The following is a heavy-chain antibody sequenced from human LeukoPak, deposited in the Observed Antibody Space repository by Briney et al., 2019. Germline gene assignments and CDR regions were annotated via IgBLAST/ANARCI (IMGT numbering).Heavy chain of an antibody. Sequence: ASVKVSCKASGFTFITYGFGWVRQAPGQGLEWMGWISAYDGDTKYAQNLQGRVTMTTDTSTSTAYMELRSLRSDDTALYYCARAGRDYGTSRYYYYYMDVWGKGTTVTVSS. D-gene: IGHD4-17*01. CDR3: ARAGRDYGTSRYYYYYMDV. CDR1: GFTFITYG. J-gene: IGHJ6*03. V-gene: IGHV1-18*01. CDR2: ISAYDGDT.